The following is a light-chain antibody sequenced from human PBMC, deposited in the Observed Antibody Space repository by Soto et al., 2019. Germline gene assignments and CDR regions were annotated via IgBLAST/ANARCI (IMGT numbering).Light chain of an antibody. CDR3: QQYVRSPWT. CDR2: AAS. Sequence: LVLTQSPGPLSLSPGERATLSCRASQSVSSDYFAWYQQKRGQAPRLLIYAASSRATGIPDRFSGSGSGTDFTLTISRLEPEDFAVYYCQQYVRSPWTFGQGTKVEIK. J-gene: IGKJ1*01. V-gene: IGKV3-20*01. CDR1: QSVSSDY.